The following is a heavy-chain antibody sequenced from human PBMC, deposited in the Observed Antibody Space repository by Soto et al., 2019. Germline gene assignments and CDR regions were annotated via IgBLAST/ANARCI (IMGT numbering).Heavy chain of an antibody. D-gene: IGHD3-10*01. V-gene: IGHV3-30*18. J-gene: IGHJ6*02. CDR2: ISYDGSNK. CDR1: GFTFSSYG. CDR3: AKDLGSGSYYQYYYYYGMDV. Sequence: GGSLRLSCAASGFTFSSYGMHWVRQAPGKGLEWVAVISYDGSNKYYADSVKGRFTISRDNSKNTLYLQMNSLRAEDTAVCYCAKDLGSGSYYQYYYYYGMDVWGQGTTVTVSS.